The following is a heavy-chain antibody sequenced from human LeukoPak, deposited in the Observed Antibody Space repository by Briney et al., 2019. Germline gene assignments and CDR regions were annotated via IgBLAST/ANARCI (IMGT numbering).Heavy chain of an antibody. CDR1: GFTFDDYA. CDR2: ISWNSGSI. D-gene: IGHD6-13*01. J-gene: IGHJ4*02. Sequence: GGSLRLSCAASGFTFDDYAMHCVRHAPGKGLEWVSGISWNSGSIGYADSVKGRFTISRDNAKNSLYLQMNSLRAEDMALYYCAKDMERQQLVSETWGFDYWGQGTLDTVSS. V-gene: IGHV3-9*03. CDR3: AKDMERQQLVSETWGFDY.